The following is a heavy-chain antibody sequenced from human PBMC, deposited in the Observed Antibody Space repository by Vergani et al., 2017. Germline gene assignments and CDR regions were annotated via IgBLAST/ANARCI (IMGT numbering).Heavy chain of an antibody. V-gene: IGHV4-39*07. J-gene: IGHJ4*02. CDR1: GGSLSSSSYY. Sequence: QLQLQESGPGLVKPSETLSLTCTVSGGSLSSSSYYWGWIRQPPGKGLEWIGSIYYSGSTYYNPSLKSRVTISVDTSKNQFSLKLSSVTAADTAVYYFARDRDSGSYYKGFYFDYWGQGTLVTVSS. CDR3: ARDRDSGSYYKGFYFDY. CDR2: IYYSGST. D-gene: IGHD1-26*01.